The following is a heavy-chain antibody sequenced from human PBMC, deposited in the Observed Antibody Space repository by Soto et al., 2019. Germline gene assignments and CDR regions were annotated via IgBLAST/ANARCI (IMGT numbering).Heavy chain of an antibody. CDR3: AKDSSGWYYYYGMDV. Sequence: VQLVESGGGVVQPGRSLRLSCAASGFTFSSYGMHWVRQAPGKGLEWVAVISYDGSNKYYADSVKGRFTISRDNSKNTLYLQMNSLRAEDTAVYYCAKDSSGWYYYYGMDVWGQGTTVTVSS. CDR1: GFTFSSYG. V-gene: IGHV3-30*18. J-gene: IGHJ6*02. D-gene: IGHD6-19*01. CDR2: ISYDGSNK.